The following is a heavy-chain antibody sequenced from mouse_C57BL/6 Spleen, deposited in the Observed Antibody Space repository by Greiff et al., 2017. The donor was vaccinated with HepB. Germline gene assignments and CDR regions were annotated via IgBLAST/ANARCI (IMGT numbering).Heavy chain of an antibody. CDR1: GYTFTSYW. D-gene: IGHD1-1*01. J-gene: IGHJ1*03. V-gene: IGHV1-64*01. CDR2: IHPNSGST. CDR3: ASAYYGSSSYWYFDV. Sequence: VQLQQSGAELVKPGASVKLSCKASGYTFTSYWMHWVKQRPGQGLEWIGMIHPNSGSTNYNEKFKSKATLTVDKSSSTAYMQLSSLTSEDSAVYYCASAYYGSSSYWYFDVWGTGTTVTVSS.